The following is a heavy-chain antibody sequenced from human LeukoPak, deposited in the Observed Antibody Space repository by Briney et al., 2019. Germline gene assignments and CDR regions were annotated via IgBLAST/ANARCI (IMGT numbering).Heavy chain of an antibody. CDR3: ARGSIRYFDWLSSYYFDY. CDR2: IYYSGST. Sequence: PSETLSLTCTVSGGSTTYYYWSWIRQPPGKGLEWIGYIYYSGSTNYNPSLKSRVTISVDTSKNQFSLKLSSVTAADTAVYYCARGSIRYFDWLSSYYFDYWGQGTLVTVSS. D-gene: IGHD3-9*01. J-gene: IGHJ4*02. CDR1: GGSTTYYY. V-gene: IGHV4-59*12.